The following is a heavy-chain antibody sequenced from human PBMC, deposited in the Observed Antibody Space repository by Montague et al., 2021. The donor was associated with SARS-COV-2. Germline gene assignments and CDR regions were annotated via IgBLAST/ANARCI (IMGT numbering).Heavy chain of an antibody. CDR3: AHRRLHTGSFDY. Sequence: PALVKPTQTLTLTCTFSGFSLSTSGVGVGWIRQPPGKALEWLALIYWDDDKRYSPSLKSRLTITKDTSKNQVDLTVTNMDPVDTATYYCAHRRLHTGSFDYWGQGALVTVSS. V-gene: IGHV2-5*02. D-gene: IGHD1-26*01. CDR1: GFSLSTSGVG. J-gene: IGHJ4*02. CDR2: IYWDDDK.